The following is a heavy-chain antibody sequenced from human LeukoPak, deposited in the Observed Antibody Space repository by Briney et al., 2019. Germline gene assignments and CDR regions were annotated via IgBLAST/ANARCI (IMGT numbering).Heavy chain of an antibody. CDR1: GFTFSSSG. CDR3: AKRGTVTTFGHCDY. J-gene: IGHJ4*02. Sequence: GGSLRLSCVASGFTFSSSGMHWVRQSPGKGLDWVAFIRNDGNKYNYAESVKGRFTISRDNSKNTLYRQMNSLRAEDTAVYYCAKRGTVTTFGHCDYWGQGTLVTVSS. D-gene: IGHD4-17*01. CDR2: IRNDGNKY. V-gene: IGHV3-30*02.